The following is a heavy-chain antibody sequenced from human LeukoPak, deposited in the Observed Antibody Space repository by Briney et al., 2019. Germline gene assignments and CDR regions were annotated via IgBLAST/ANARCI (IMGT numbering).Heavy chain of an antibody. CDR2: ISYDGSNK. D-gene: IGHD3-22*01. J-gene: IGHJ3*02. Sequence: GGSLRLSCAASGFTFSSYAMHWVRQAPGKGLEWVAVISYDGSNKYYADSVKGRFTISRDNSKNSLYLQMNSLRAEDTAVYYCARGRHYYDSSGGAFGIWGQGTMVTVSS. CDR3: ARGRHYYDSSGGAFGI. CDR1: GFTFSSYA. V-gene: IGHV3-30-3*01.